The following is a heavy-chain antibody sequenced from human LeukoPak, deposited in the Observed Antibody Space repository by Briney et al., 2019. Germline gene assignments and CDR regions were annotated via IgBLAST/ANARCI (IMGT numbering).Heavy chain of an antibody. CDR1: GYTFSSYA. V-gene: IGHV1-69*13. CDR3: AVENGYSSGWGSFDY. Sequence: SVKVSCKASGYTFSSYAISWVRQAPGQGLEWMGGIIPIFGTANYAQKFQGRVTITADESTSTAYMELSSLRSEDTAVYYCAVENGYSSGWGSFDYWGQGTLVTVSS. D-gene: IGHD6-19*01. J-gene: IGHJ4*02. CDR2: IIPIFGTA.